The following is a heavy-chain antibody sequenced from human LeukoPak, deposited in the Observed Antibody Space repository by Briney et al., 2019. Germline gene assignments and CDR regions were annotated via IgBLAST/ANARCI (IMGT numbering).Heavy chain of an antibody. CDR2: IYYSGST. Sequence: PSETPSLTCTVSGGSISSYYWSWIRQPPGKGLEWIGYIYYSGSTNYNPSLKSRVTISVDTSKNQFSLKLSSVTAADTAVYYCARATLRVTMIADPGAWYFDLWGRGTLVTVSS. CDR3: ARATLRVTMIADPGAWYFDL. CDR1: GGSISSYY. D-gene: IGHD3-22*01. V-gene: IGHV4-59*01. J-gene: IGHJ2*01.